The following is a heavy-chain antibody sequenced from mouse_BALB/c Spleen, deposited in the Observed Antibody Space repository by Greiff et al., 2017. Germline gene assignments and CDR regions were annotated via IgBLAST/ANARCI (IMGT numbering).Heavy chain of an antibody. J-gene: IGHJ2*01. Sequence: EVKLVESGGGLVQPGGSRKLSCAASGFTFSSFGMHWVRQAPEKGLEWVAYISSGSSTIYYADTVKGRFTISRDNPKNTLFLQMTSLRSEDTAMYYCAISPIYYDYLDYWGQGTTLTVSS. CDR2: ISSGSSTI. D-gene: IGHD2-4*01. V-gene: IGHV5-17*02. CDR1: GFTFSSFG. CDR3: AISPIYYDYLDY.